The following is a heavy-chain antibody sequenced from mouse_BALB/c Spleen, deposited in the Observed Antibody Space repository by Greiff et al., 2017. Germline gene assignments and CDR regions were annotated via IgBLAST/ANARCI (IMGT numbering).Heavy chain of an antibody. V-gene: IGHV1S29*02. CDR2: IYPYNGGT. Sequence: EVQLQQSGPELVKPGASVKISCKASGYTFTDYNMHWVKQSHGKSLEWIGYIYPYNGGTGYNQKFKSKATLTVDNSSSTAYMELRSLTSEDSAVYYCARTDDGYYVYYAMDYGGQGTSVTVSS. D-gene: IGHD2-3*01. CDR3: ARTDDGYYVYYAMDY. CDR1: GYTFTDYN. J-gene: IGHJ4*01.